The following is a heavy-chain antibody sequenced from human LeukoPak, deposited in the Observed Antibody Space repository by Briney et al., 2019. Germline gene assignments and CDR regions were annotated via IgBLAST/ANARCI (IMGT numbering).Heavy chain of an antibody. Sequence: ASVKVSCKASGYTFTCYYMHWVRQAPGQGLEWMGWINPNSGGTNYAQKFQGRVTMTRDTSISTAYMELSRLRSDDTAVYYCARADYSNYGVLDYWGQGTLVTVSS. D-gene: IGHD4-11*01. CDR2: INPNSGGT. J-gene: IGHJ4*02. CDR3: ARADYSNYGVLDY. V-gene: IGHV1-2*02. CDR1: GYTFTCYY.